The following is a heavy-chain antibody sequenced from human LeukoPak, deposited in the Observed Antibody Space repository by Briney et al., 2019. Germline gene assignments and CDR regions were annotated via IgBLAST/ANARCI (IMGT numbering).Heavy chain of an antibody. CDR2: INPNSGGI. Sequence: GASVKVSCKASGYTFTGYYMHWVRQAPGQGLEWMGWINPNSGGINYAQKFQGRVTMTRDTSISTAYMELSRLRSDDTAVYYCAREGGVGSGSYWFDPWGQGTLVTVSS. V-gene: IGHV1-2*02. CDR3: AREGGVGSGSYWFDP. J-gene: IGHJ5*02. D-gene: IGHD3-10*01. CDR1: GYTFTGYY.